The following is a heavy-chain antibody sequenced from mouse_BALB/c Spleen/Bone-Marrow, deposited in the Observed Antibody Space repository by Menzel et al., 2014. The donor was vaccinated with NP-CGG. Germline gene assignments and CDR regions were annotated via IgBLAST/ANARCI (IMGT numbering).Heavy chain of an antibody. CDR2: ISNGSSTI. J-gene: IGHJ4*01. D-gene: IGHD2-4*01. CDR1: GSTFSSFG. CDR3: ARKGAMITHYYAMDY. Sequence: VQLKESGGGLVQPGGSRKLSCAASGSTFSSFGMHWVRQAPEKGLEWVAYISNGSSTIYYADTVKGRFTISRDNPKNTLFLQMTSLRSEDTAMYYCARKGAMITHYYAMDYWGQGTSVTVSS. V-gene: IGHV5-17*02.